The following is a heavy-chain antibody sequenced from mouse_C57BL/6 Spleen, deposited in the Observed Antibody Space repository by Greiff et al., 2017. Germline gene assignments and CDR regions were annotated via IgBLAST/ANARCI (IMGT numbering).Heavy chain of an antibody. D-gene: IGHD1-1*01. CDR2: IWTGGGT. CDR3: ATITTVVADYAMDY. Sequence: VQGVESGPGLVAPSQSLSITCTVSGFSLTSYAISWVRQPPGKGLEWLGVIWTGGGTNYNSALKSRLSISKDNSKSQVFLKMNSLQTDDTARYYCATITTVVADYAMDYWGQGTSVTVSS. J-gene: IGHJ4*01. V-gene: IGHV2-9-1*01. CDR1: GFSLTSYA.